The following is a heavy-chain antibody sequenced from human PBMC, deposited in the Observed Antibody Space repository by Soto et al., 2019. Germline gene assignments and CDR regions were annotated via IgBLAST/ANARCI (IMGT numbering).Heavy chain of an antibody. V-gene: IGHV3-64*01. J-gene: IGHJ6*03. CDR3: ARRARPDFYYMDV. D-gene: IGHD6-6*01. CDR2: ISSNGVGT. Sequence: EVQLAESGGGLAQPGGSLRLSCAASGFTLRGYAMDWVRQAPGKGLEYVSGISSNGVGTYYVNSVQGRFTISRDNSKNPVYLQMGSLRPEDMAVYYCARRARPDFYYMDVWGKGTTVTVSS. CDR1: GFTLRGYA.